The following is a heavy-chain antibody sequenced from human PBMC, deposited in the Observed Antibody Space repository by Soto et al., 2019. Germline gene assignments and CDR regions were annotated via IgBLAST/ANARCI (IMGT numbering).Heavy chain of an antibody. V-gene: IGHV1-18*04. CDR2: ISASNGDT. J-gene: IGHJ6*03. Sequence: QVELVQSGVEVKKPGASVKVSCKASGYTFINHGLSWVRQAPGQGLEWMGWISASNGDTNYAQKFLGRVTVTTDTSTSTGYMELRSLKSEDTAVYYCARMVRGSKIDYYYYMDVWGKGTTVIVSS. CDR1: GYTFINHG. CDR3: ARMVRGSKIDYYYYMDV. D-gene: IGHD3-10*01.